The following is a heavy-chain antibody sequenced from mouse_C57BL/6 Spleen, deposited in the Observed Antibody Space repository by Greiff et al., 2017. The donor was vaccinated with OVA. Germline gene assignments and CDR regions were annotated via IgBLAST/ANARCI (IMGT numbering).Heavy chain of an antibody. CDR2: IWTGGGT. V-gene: IGHV2-9-1*01. J-gene: IGHJ4*01. D-gene: IGHD1-1*01. Sequence: VTLVESGPGLVAPSQSLSITCTVSGFSLTSYAISWVRQPPGKGLEWLGVIWTGGGTNYNSALKSRLSISKDNSKSQVFLKMNSLQTDDTARYYCARIFITTVVAKMDYWGQGTSVTVSS. CDR1: GFSLTSYA. CDR3: ARIFITTVVAKMDY.